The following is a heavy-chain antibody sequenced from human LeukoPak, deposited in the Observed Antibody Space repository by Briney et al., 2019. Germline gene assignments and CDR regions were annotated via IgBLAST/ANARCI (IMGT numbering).Heavy chain of an antibody. CDR1: GFTFSSYA. Sequence: PGGSLRLSCAASGFTFSSYAMSWVRQAPGKGLEWVGFIRSKAYGGTTEYAASVKGRFTISRDDSKSIAYLQMNSLKTEDTAVYYCTRDLDILTGDWFDPWGQGTLVTVSS. CDR2: IRSKAYGGTT. CDR3: TRDLDILTGDWFDP. D-gene: IGHD3-9*01. J-gene: IGHJ5*02. V-gene: IGHV3-49*04.